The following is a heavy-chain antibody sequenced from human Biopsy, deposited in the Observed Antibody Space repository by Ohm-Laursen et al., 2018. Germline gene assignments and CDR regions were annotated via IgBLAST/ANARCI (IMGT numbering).Heavy chain of an antibody. D-gene: IGHD3-22*01. V-gene: IGHV4-4*07. CDR2: IYSSGST. CDR3: ARWTPEYDSSRYYLDAFDI. Sequence: GILSLTCTVSGGSLSSYYWSWIRQPAGKGLEWIGRIYSSGSTNYNPSLKSRVTLSMDTSKRQFSLKLSFVTAADTAVYYCARWTPEYDSSRYYLDAFDIWGQGTKVTVSS. CDR1: GGSLSSYY. J-gene: IGHJ3*02.